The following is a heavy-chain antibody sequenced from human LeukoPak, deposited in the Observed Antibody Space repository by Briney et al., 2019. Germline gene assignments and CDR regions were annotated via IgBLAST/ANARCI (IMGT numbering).Heavy chain of an antibody. CDR1: GFTFSSYS. Sequence: GGSLRLSCAASGFTFSSYSMNWVRQAPGKGLEWVSSISSSSSYIYYADSVKGRFTISKDNAKNSLYLQMNSLRAEDTAVYYCARAPGYCSSTSCYVGVRSDYWGQGTPVTVSS. V-gene: IGHV3-21*01. J-gene: IGHJ4*02. CDR3: ARAPGYCSSTSCYVGVRSDY. CDR2: ISSSSSYI. D-gene: IGHD2-2*01.